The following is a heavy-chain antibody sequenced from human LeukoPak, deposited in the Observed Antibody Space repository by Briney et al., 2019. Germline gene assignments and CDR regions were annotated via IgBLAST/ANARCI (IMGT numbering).Heavy chain of an antibody. V-gene: IGHV1-18*01. D-gene: IGHD3-3*01. CDR2: ISAYNGNT. Sequence: GASVKVSCKASDSTFTNHVITWVRQAPGQGLEWMGWISAYNGNTNFAQKLQGRVTMTTDTSTYTAYMELRSLRSDDTAVYYCATYDVWNGYPQNNWGQGSLVTVSS. CDR1: DSTFTNHV. CDR3: ATYDVWNGYPQNN. J-gene: IGHJ4*02.